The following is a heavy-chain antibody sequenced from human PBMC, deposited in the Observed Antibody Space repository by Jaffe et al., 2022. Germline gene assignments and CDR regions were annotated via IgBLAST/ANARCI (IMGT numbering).Heavy chain of an antibody. D-gene: IGHD3-22*01. CDR3: ATLAHYYDSGLQH. CDR1: RYTFTSSY. V-gene: IGHV1-46*01. Sequence: QVQLVQSGAEVKKPGASVKLSCKASRYTFTSSYMHWVRQAPGQGLEWMGIINPNGGSTTYAQKFQGRVTMTRDTSTSTFYMELSSLRSDDTAVYYCATLAHYYDSGLQHWGQGTLVTVSS. CDR2: INPNGGST. J-gene: IGHJ1*01.